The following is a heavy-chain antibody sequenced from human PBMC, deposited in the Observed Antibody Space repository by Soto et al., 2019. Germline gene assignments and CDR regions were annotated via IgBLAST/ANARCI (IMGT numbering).Heavy chain of an antibody. V-gene: IGHV1-69*02. CDR1: GGTFSSYT. CDR3: ARGMAAAGKVVPYYYGMDV. J-gene: IGHJ6*02. D-gene: IGHD6-13*01. CDR2: IIPILGIA. Sequence: QVQLVQSGAEVKKPGSSVKVSCKASGGTFSSYTISWVRQAPGQGLEWMGRIIPILGIANYAQKFQGRVTITADKSTSTAYMELSSLRSEDTAVYYCARGMAAAGKVVPYYYGMDVWGQGTTVTVSS.